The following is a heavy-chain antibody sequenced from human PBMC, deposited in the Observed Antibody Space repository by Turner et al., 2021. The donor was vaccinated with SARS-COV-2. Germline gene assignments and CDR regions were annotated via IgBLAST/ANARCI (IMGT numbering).Heavy chain of an antibody. V-gene: IGHV1-24*01. CDR2: FDPEDGET. CDR3: ATGYQLRVNWFDP. CDR1: GYTLTELS. J-gene: IGHJ5*02. Sequence: QVQLVQSGAEVKKPGASVKVSCKISGYTLTELSMYWVRQAPGKGLEWMGGFDPEDGETIYAQNFQSRVTMTEDTSTDTAYMELSSLRSEDTAVYFCATGYQLRVNWFDPWGQGTLVTVSS. D-gene: IGHD2-2*01.